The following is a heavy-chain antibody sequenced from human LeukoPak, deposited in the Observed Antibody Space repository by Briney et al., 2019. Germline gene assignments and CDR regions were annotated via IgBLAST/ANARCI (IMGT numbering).Heavy chain of an antibody. D-gene: IGHD2-8*01. J-gene: IGHJ4*02. CDR2: IYSGGST. CDR3: ARDTGWSAY. Sequence: GGSLRLSCAASGCTVSSNYMSWVRQAPGKGLEWVSVIYSGGSTYYADSVKGRFTISRDNSKNTLYLQMNSLRAEDTAVYYCARDTGWSAYWGQGTLVTVSS. CDR1: GCTVSSNY. V-gene: IGHV3-53*01.